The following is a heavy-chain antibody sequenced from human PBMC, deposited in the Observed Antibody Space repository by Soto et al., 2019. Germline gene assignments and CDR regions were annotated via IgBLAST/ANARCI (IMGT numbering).Heavy chain of an antibody. Sequence: PSGTLSLTCAVYDGSFTGFHWTWIRRPPGKGLEWIGEIKHSGSTNYNPSLTRRVTISVDTSKNQFSLKLNSVTAADTAVYYCARGVPFGHYSMDVWGQGTTVTVSS. CDR2: IKHSGST. CDR3: ARGVPFGHYSMDV. J-gene: IGHJ6*02. CDR1: DGSFTGFH. D-gene: IGHD3-3*01. V-gene: IGHV4-34*01.